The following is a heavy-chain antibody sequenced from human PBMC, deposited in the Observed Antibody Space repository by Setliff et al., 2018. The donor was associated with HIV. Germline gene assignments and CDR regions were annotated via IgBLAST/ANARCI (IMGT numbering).Heavy chain of an antibody. CDR2: INHSGST. V-gene: IGHV4-34*01. Sequence: SETLSLTCAVYGGSFSGYYWSWIRQPPGKGLVWIGEINHSGSTNYNPSLKSRVTISVDTSKNQFSLKLSSVTAADTAVYYCARGPYGDYHDAFDIWGQGTMVTVSS. D-gene: IGHD4-17*01. J-gene: IGHJ3*02. CDR1: GGSFSGYY. CDR3: ARGPYGDYHDAFDI.